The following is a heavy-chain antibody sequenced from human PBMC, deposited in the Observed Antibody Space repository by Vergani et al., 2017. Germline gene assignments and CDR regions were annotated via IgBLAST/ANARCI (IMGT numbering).Heavy chain of an antibody. J-gene: IGHJ4*02. V-gene: IGHV4-34*01. CDR2: INHSGST. CDR3: ARDKRGSPYRYSSSFGFDY. D-gene: IGHD6-6*01. CDR1: GGSFSGYY. Sequence: QVQLQQWGAGLLKPSETLSLTCAVYGGSFSGYYWSWIRQPPGKGLEWIGEINHSGSTNYNPSLKSRVTMTRDTSTSTVYMELSSLRSEDTAVYYCARDKRGSPYRYSSSFGFDYWGQGTLVTVSS.